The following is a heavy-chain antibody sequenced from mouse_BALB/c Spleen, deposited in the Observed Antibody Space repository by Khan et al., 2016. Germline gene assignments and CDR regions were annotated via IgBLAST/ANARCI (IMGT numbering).Heavy chain of an antibody. D-gene: IGHD1-1*01. Sequence: VQFQESGPGLVAPSQSLSITCTVPGFSLSRYSVHWVRQPPGKGLEWLGMIWGDGITDYNSTLKSRLSISKDNSKSQVFLKMNSLQTDDTAMYYCVRGDFYGNIYAMDYWGQGTSVTVSS. CDR1: GFSLSRYS. CDR3: VRGDFYGNIYAMDY. CDR2: IWGDGIT. V-gene: IGHV2-6-4*01. J-gene: IGHJ4*01.